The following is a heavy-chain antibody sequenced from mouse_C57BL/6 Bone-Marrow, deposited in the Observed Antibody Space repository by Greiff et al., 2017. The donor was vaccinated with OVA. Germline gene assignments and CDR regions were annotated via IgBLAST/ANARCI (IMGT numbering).Heavy chain of an antibody. CDR3: TRLLDAMDY. CDR2: ISSGGDYL. V-gene: IGHV5-9-1*02. CDR1: GFTFSSYA. J-gene: IGHJ4*01. D-gene: IGHD2-1*01. Sequence: EVKLMESGEGLVKPGGSLKLSCAASGFTFSSYAMSWVRQTPEKRLGWVAYISSGGDYLYYADTVKGRFTISRDKARNTLYLQMSSLKSEDTAMYYCTRLLDAMDYWGQGTSVTVSS.